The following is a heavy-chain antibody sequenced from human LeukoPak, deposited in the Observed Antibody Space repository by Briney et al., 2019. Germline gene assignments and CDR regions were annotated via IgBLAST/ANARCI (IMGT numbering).Heavy chain of an antibody. D-gene: IGHD3-10*01. Sequence: GGSLRLSCAASGFTFDDYAMHWVRQAPGKGLEWVSGISWNSGSIGYADSVKGRFTISRDNAKNSLYLQMNSLRAEDTALYYCAKDSGYYYGSGSYRAPYYGMDVWGQGTTATVSS. CDR2: ISWNSGSI. CDR1: GFTFDDYA. J-gene: IGHJ6*02. CDR3: AKDSGYYYGSGSYRAPYYGMDV. V-gene: IGHV3-9*01.